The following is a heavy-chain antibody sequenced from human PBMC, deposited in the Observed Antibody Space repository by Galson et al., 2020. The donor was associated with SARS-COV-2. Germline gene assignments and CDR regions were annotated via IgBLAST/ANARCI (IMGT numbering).Heavy chain of an antibody. Sequence: GESLKISCAASGFTFSSYWMSWVRQAPGKGLEWVANINQDGREKYYIDSVKGRFTISRDNAKNSQYLQMNSLRVEDTAVYYCARDQRGYSYGSLIDYWGQGTLVTVSS. CDR1: GFTFSSYW. J-gene: IGHJ4*02. D-gene: IGHD5-18*01. V-gene: IGHV3-7*03. CDR3: ARDQRGYSYGSLIDY. CDR2: INQDGREK.